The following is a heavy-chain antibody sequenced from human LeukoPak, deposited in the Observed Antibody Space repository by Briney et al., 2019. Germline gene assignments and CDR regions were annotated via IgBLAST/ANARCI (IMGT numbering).Heavy chain of an antibody. D-gene: IGHD3-9*01. CDR2: ISYDGSNK. CDR3: AKDRDILTGYLDY. Sequence: GGSLRLSCAASGFTFSRYGMHWVRQAPGKGPEWVAVISYDGSNKYYVDSVKGRFTISKDNSKNTLYLQMNSLRAEDTAVYYCAKDRDILTGYLDYWGQGTLVTVSS. V-gene: IGHV3-30*18. J-gene: IGHJ4*02. CDR1: GFTFSRYG.